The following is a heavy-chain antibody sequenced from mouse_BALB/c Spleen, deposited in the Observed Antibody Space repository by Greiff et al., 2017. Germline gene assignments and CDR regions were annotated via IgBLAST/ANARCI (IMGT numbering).Heavy chain of an antibody. Sequence: EVKLQESGPGLVKPSQSLSLTCTVTGYSITSDYAWNWIRQFPGNKLEWMGYISYSGSTSYNPSLKSRISITRDTSKNQFFLQLNSVTTEDTATYYCARDRPYAMDYWGQGTSVTVSS. J-gene: IGHJ4*01. V-gene: IGHV3-2*02. CDR3: ARDRPYAMDY. CDR2: ISYSGST. CDR1: GYSITSDYA.